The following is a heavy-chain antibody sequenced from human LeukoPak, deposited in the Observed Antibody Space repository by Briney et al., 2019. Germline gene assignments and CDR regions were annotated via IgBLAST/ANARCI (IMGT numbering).Heavy chain of an antibody. D-gene: IGHD1-1*01. Sequence: GGSLRLSCAASGFPYSTYSMNWVRQAPGRGLEWVSVIYSGGSTTYADSVKGRFAISRDESGNTVFLQMNSLKDDDTGIYYCARGSLEDLSDWGQGTLVTVSS. CDR1: GFPYSTYS. CDR3: ARGSLEDLSD. V-gene: IGHV3-66*01. CDR2: IYSGGST. J-gene: IGHJ4*02.